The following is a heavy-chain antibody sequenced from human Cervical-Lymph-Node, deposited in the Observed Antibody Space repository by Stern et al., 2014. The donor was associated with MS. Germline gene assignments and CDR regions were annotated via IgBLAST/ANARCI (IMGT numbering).Heavy chain of an antibody. Sequence: QVQLQESGPGLVKPSQTLSLTCTVSGGSISSGGYYWSWIRQHPGKGLEWIGYIYYSGSTYYNPSLKSRVTISVDTSKNQFSLKLSSVTAADTAVYYCARVGCSGTSCPNWFDPWGQGTLVTVSS. CDR2: IYYSGST. D-gene: IGHD2-2*01. J-gene: IGHJ5*02. CDR3: ARVGCSGTSCPNWFDP. V-gene: IGHV4-31*03. CDR1: GGSISSGGYY.